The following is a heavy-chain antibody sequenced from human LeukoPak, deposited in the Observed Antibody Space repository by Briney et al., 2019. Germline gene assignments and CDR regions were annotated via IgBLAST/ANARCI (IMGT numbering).Heavy chain of an antibody. CDR2: KYYSGST. CDR3: GGHFTYSYGRSGYPRDVFEI. J-gene: IGHJ3*02. V-gene: IGHV4-59*12. Sequence: PSETLSLTCIVSGGSISGYYWSWIRQSPGEGLVWMGYKYYSGSTKHNTSPRSRVTIPLDESKHQSSWMLNSGTAADRALVYFGGHFTYSYGRSGYPRDVFEIWGRGTMVTVSS. CDR1: GGSISGYY. D-gene: IGHD3-22*01.